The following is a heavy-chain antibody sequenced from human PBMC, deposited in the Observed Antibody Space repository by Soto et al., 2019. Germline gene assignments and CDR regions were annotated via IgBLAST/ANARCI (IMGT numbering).Heavy chain of an antibody. J-gene: IGHJ6*02. CDR1: GFTFSSYW. Sequence: PGGSLRLSCAASGFTFSSYWMHGVRQAPGKGLVWVSRINSDGSSTSYADSVKGRFTISRDNAKNTLYLQMNSLRAEDTAVYYCASTSSYGSGSYYLDYYYYGMDVWGQGTTVTVSS. V-gene: IGHV3-74*01. D-gene: IGHD3-10*01. CDR2: INSDGSST. CDR3: ASTSSYGSGSYYLDYYYYGMDV.